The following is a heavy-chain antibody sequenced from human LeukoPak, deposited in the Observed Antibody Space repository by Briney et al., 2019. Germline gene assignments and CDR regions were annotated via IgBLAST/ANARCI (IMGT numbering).Heavy chain of an antibody. D-gene: IGHD3-22*01. Sequence: SETLSLTCAVYGGSFSGYYWSWIRQPPGKGLEWIGEISQSGSTNNNPSLKSRVTISVDTSKNQFSLKLSSVTAADTAVYYCARRRNYYDSSGYLEYDAFDIWGQGTMVTVSS. CDR3: ARRRNYYDSSGYLEYDAFDI. J-gene: IGHJ3*02. CDR2: ISQSGST. V-gene: IGHV4-34*01. CDR1: GGSFSGYY.